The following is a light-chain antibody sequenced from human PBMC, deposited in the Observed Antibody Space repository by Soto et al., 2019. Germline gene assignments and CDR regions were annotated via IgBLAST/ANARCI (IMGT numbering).Light chain of an antibody. CDR2: DAS. V-gene: IGKV1-9*01. J-gene: IGKJ5*01. CDR3: QQIKSYPH. Sequence: DIQLTQSPSFLSASVGDRVTITCRASQGISSFLAWYQQKPGKAPNLLIYDASTLQSGVPSRFSGSGSGTEFTLTIISLQPEDFSTYYCQQIKSYPHFGQGTRLEIK. CDR1: QGISSF.